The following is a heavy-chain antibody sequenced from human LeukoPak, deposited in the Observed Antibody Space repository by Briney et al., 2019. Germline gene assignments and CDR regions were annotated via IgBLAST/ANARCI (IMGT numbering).Heavy chain of an antibody. CDR1: GYTFTGYY. CDR3: AREEYYYDSSGYRPPLLDY. D-gene: IGHD3-22*01. V-gene: IGHV1-2*02. Sequence: ASVKVSCKASGYTFTGYYMHWVRQAPGQGLEWMGWINPNSGGTNYAQKFQGRVTMTRDTSISTAYLELGRLRSDDTAVYYCAREEYYYDSSGYRPPLLDYWGQGTLVTVSS. CDR2: INPNSGGT. J-gene: IGHJ4*02.